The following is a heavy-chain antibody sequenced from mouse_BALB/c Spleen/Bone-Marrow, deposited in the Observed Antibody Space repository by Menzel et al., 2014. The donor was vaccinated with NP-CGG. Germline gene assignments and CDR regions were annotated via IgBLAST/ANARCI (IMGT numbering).Heavy chain of an antibody. CDR1: GYTFTSYW. D-gene: IGHD1-1*01. CDR3: TRWNYYGSSYDY. J-gene: IGHJ2*01. CDR2: IYPGNSDT. V-gene: IGHV1-5*01. Sequence: EVQLMESGTVLARPGASVKMSCKASGYTFTSYWMHWVKQRPGQGLEWIGAIYPGNSDTSYNQKFKGKAKLTAVTSTSTAYMELSSLTNEDSAVYYCTRWNYYGSSYDYWGQGTTLTVSS.